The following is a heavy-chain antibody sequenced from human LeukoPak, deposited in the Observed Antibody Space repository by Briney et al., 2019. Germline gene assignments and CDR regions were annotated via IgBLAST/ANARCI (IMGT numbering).Heavy chain of an antibody. D-gene: IGHD3-22*01. CDR3: ARYDSSGYYFDY. J-gene: IGHJ4*02. V-gene: IGHV1-69*13. CDR1: GGTFSSYA. Sequence: SVKASCKASGGTFSSYAISWVRQAPGQGLEWMGGIIPIFGTANYAQKFQGRVTITADESTSTAYMELSSLRSEDTAVYYCARYDSSGYYFDYWGQGTLVTVSS. CDR2: IIPIFGTA.